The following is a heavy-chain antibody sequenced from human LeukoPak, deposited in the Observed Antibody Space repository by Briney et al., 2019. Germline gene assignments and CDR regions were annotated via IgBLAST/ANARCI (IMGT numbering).Heavy chain of an antibody. CDR1: GGSFSGYY. D-gene: IGHD3-16*01. J-gene: IGHJ4*02. CDR2: INHSGST. Sequence: SETLSLTCAVYGGSFSGYYWSWIRQPPGKGLEWIGEINHSGSTNYNPSLKSRVTISVDTSKNQFSLKLSSVTAADTAVYYCARASSLGLWGWVYWGQGTLATVSS. V-gene: IGHV4-34*01. CDR3: ARASSLGLWGWVY.